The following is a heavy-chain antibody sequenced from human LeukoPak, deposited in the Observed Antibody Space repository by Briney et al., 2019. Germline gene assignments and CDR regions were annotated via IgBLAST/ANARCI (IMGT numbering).Heavy chain of an antibody. Sequence: GGSLRLSCAASGFTFSSYAVSWVRQAPGKGLEWVSGISGSGGSTYSAASVKGRFTISRDNSKNTLYLQMNSLRAEDTALYYCAKDRSCTNDICHGALDYWGQGTLVTVSS. J-gene: IGHJ4*02. CDR2: ISGSGGST. D-gene: IGHD2-8*01. CDR3: AKDRSCTNDICHGALDY. V-gene: IGHV3-23*01. CDR1: GFTFSSYA.